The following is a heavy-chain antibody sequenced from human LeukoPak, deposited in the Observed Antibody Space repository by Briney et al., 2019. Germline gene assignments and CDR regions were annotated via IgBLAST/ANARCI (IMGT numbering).Heavy chain of an antibody. CDR1: GFTFDEYA. Sequence: GGSQRLSCAASGFTFDEYAIYWVRQAPGKGLEWVSLISGDGVRTFYRDSVKGRFTISRDNSKNSLYLQMNSLRTEDTALYYCAKDLTSVYDAFNIWGQARIPSVSS. V-gene: IGHV3-43*02. CDR2: ISGDGVRT. J-gene: IGHJ3*02. CDR3: AKDLTSVYDAFNI.